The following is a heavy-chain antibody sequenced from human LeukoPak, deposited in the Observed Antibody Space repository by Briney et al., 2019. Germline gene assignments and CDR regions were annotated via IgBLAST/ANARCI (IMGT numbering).Heavy chain of an antibody. V-gene: IGHV3-7*01. CDR2: INQVGSEE. Sequence: PGGSLRLSCELSGFIFRNYWMDWVRQAPGRGLEWVANINQVGSEEHFVESVKGRFTIFRDNAKSSLYLQMNNLRAEDTGVYYCSRALEVWGKGTTVTVSS. J-gene: IGHJ6*04. CDR3: SRALEV. CDR1: GFIFRNYW.